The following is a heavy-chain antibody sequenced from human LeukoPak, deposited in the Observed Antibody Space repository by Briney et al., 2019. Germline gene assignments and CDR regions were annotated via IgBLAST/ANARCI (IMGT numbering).Heavy chain of an antibody. CDR3: VREQPGDGWSGFDY. CDR1: GFTFRRYA. J-gene: IGHJ4*02. Sequence: PGGSLRLSFAAAGFTFRRYAMHWVRQAPGKGPEWVAVISDDGSRQHYADFLEGRFTISKDNSKNTVSLQMSSLESEDTDVYFCVREQPGDGWSGFDYWGQGTLVTVSS. D-gene: IGHD6-19*01. CDR2: ISDDGSRQ. V-gene: IGHV3-30*15.